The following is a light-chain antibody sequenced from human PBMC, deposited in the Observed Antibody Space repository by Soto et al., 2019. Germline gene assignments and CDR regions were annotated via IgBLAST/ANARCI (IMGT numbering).Light chain of an antibody. J-gene: IGKJ1*01. CDR2: GAS. CDR3: QQSYNGPRT. V-gene: IGKV3-15*01. CDR1: QSVSSN. Sequence: EIVMTQSPGTLSVSPGERATLSCRASQSVSSNLAWYQQKPGQAPRLLIYGASTRATGIPARFSGSGSETEFTLTISSLQSEDLAVYYCQQSYNGPRTFGQGTKVDIK.